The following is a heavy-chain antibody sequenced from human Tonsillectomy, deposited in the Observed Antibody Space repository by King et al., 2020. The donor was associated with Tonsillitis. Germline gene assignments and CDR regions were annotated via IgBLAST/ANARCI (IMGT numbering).Heavy chain of an antibody. V-gene: IGHV5-51*03. J-gene: IGHJ5*02. CDR1: GYNFTNYW. D-gene: IGHD3-3*01. Sequence: QLVQSGVEVKKPGASLKISCKGSGYNFTNYWIGWVRQMPGKGLEWMGLIFPADSDTRYSPSFQGQVTISADKSITTAYLQWDSLKASDTAMYYCARSNYDFWSGPMHWFDPWGQGTLVTVSS. CDR2: IFPADSDT. CDR3: ARSNYDFWSGPMHWFDP.